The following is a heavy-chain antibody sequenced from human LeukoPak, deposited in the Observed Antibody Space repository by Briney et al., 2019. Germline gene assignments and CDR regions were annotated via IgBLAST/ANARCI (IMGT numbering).Heavy chain of an antibody. D-gene: IGHD2-15*01. CDR3: TTEGGGSFYYYYGMDV. CDR2: IKSKTDGGTT. Sequence: GGSLRLSCAASGFTFSNAWMSWVRQAPGKGLEWVGRIKSKTDGGTTDYAAPVKGRFTISRDDSKNTLYLQMNSLKTEDTAVYYCTTEGGGSFYYYYGMDVWGQGTTVTVSS. CDR1: GFTFSNAW. J-gene: IGHJ6*02. V-gene: IGHV3-15*01.